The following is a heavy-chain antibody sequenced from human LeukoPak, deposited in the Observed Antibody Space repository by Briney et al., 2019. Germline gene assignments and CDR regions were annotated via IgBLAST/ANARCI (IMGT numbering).Heavy chain of an antibody. CDR2: IRYDGSNK. V-gene: IGHV3-30*02. CDR3: APRTTLGIDY. CDR1: GFTFSSYG. J-gene: IGHJ4*02. D-gene: IGHD4-17*01. Sequence: GGSLRLSCAASGFTFSSYGMHWVRQAPVKGLEWVAFIRYDGSNKYYADSVKGRFTISRDNSKNTLYLQMNSLRAEDTAVYYCAPRTTLGIDYWGQGTLVTVSS.